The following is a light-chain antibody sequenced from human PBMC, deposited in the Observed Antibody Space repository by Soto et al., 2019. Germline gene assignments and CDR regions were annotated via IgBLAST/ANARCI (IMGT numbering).Light chain of an antibody. CDR1: QSVGTF. V-gene: IGKV3-11*01. CDR3: QHRTNWPRT. Sequence: EVVLTQSPVTLSLSPGERATLSCRASQSVGTFLAWYQQKPGQAPRLIIYDTSNRATGIPARFSGTGSGTDFALTIGSVEPEDFAVYFCQHRTNWPRTFGQGTKLVIK. CDR2: DTS. J-gene: IGKJ2*01.